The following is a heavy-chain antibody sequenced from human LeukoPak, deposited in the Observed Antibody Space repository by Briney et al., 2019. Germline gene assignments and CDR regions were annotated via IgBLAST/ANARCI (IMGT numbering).Heavy chain of an antibody. Sequence: SGPALVKPTQTLTLTCTFSGFSLSTSGMCVGWIRQPPGKALEWLALIDWDGDKYYSTSLRTRLTISKDTSKNQVVLRMTNMDPVDTGTYYCARRIIAMAGWSFDYWGQGTLVTVSS. J-gene: IGHJ4*02. V-gene: IGHV2-70*01. CDR3: ARRIIAMAGWSFDY. CDR2: IDWDGDK. CDR1: GFSLSTSGMC. D-gene: IGHD6-19*01.